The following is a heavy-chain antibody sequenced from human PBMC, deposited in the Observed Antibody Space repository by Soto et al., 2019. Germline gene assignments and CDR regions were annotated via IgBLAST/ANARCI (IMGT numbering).Heavy chain of an antibody. Sequence: QVQLQQWGAGLLKPSETLSLTCAVYGGSFSGYYWSWLRQPPGKGLEWIGEMNHSGSTNYNPSLTRRVTISVDTSKNQFSLKLSSVPAADTAVYYGARGGRLRYFDWLLPNFDYWGQGTLVTVSS. V-gene: IGHV4-34*01. J-gene: IGHJ4*02. CDR1: GGSFSGYY. CDR3: ARGGRLRYFDWLLPNFDY. CDR2: MNHSGST. D-gene: IGHD3-9*01.